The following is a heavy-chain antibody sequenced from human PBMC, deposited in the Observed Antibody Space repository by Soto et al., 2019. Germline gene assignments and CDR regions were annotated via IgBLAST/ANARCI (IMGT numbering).Heavy chain of an antibody. Sequence: SETLSLTCTVSGGSISRSSYYWGWIRPPPGKGLEWIGSIYYSGSTYYNPSLKSRVTISVDTSKNQFSLKLSSVTAADTAVYYCARPDEHTAMVAGDYWGQGTLVTVSS. D-gene: IGHD5-18*01. CDR1: GGSISRSSYY. V-gene: IGHV4-39*01. CDR2: IYYSGST. J-gene: IGHJ4*02. CDR3: ARPDEHTAMVAGDY.